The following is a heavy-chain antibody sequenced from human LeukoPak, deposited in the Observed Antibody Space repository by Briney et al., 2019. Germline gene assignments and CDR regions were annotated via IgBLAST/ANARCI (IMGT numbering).Heavy chain of an antibody. D-gene: IGHD3-10*01. CDR2: IKYDGSDK. Sequence: GGSLRLSCAAAGFTFSNYWMSWARQAPGKGLEWVANIKYDGSDKYYVDSVRGRFTISRDNAKNSLYLQMNSLRAEDTALYYCAKDISTSHSGPLDWGQGTLVTVSS. J-gene: IGHJ4*02. V-gene: IGHV3-7*03. CDR1: GFTFSNYW. CDR3: AKDISTSHSGPLD.